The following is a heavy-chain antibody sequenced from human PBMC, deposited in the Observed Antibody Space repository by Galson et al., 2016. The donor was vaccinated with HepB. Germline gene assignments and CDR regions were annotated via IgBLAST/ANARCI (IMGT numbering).Heavy chain of an antibody. CDR1: GDSFRKYA. CDR3: ARTSWEFPSNFDH. D-gene: IGHD1-26*01. CDR2: IIPMFGTA. Sequence: SVKVSCKAPGDSFRKYAISWVRQAPGQGLEWMGGIIPMFGTANYAQKFQGRVTMTTDTSTTTAYMEVRSLRSDDTAVYYCARTSWEFPSNFDHWGQGTLITVAS. V-gene: IGHV1-69*05. J-gene: IGHJ4*02.